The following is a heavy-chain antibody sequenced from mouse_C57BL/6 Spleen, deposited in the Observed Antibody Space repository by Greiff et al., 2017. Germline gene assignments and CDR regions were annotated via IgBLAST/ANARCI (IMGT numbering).Heavy chain of an antibody. D-gene: IGHD1-1*01. CDR3: ARDLITTVGYFDV. V-gene: IGHV3-6*01. Sequence: EVQLQQSGPGLVKPSQSLSLTCSVTGYSITSGYYWNWIRQFPGNKLEWMGYISYDGSNNYNPSLKNRISITRDTSKNQFFLKLNSVTTEDTATYYCARDLITTVGYFDVWGTGTTVTVSS. J-gene: IGHJ1*03. CDR2: ISYDGSN. CDR1: GYSITSGYY.